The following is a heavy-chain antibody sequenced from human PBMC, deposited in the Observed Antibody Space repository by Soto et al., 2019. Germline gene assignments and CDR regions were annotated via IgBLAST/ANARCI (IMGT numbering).Heavy chain of an antibody. D-gene: IGHD2-2*01. CDR2: IIPIFGTA. CDR3: ARQERLGYCSSTSCYRRAFDI. J-gene: IGHJ3*02. CDR1: GGTFSSYA. V-gene: IGHV1-69*06. Sequence: SVKVSCKASGGTFSSYAISWVRQAPGQGLEWMGGIIPIFGTANYAQKFQGRVTITADKSTSTAYMELSSLRSEDTAVYYCARQERLGYCSSTSCYRRAFDIWGQGTMVTVSS.